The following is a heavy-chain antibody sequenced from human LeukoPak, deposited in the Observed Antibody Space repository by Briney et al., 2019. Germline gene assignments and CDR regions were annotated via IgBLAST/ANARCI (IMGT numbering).Heavy chain of an antibody. CDR3: ARHPLVGIAAAVDY. V-gene: IGHV4-39*01. Sequence: SETLSLTCTVSGCSISSGDYYWSWIRQPPGKGLEWIGSISYSGSTYYNPSLKSRVTISVDTSKNQFSLKLSSVTAADTAVYYCARHPLVGIAAAVDYWGQGTLVTVSS. J-gene: IGHJ4*02. CDR2: ISYSGST. D-gene: IGHD6-13*01. CDR1: GCSISSGDYY.